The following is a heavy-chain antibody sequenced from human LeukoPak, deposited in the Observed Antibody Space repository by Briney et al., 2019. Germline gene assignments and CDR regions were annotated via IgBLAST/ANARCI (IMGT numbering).Heavy chain of an antibody. D-gene: IGHD3-10*01. J-gene: IGHJ4*02. CDR3: ARDPYGPSGYFDY. Sequence: SETLSLTCAVYGGSFSGYYWSWIRQPPGKGLEWIGEINHSGSTNYNPSLKSRVTISVDTSKNQFSLKLSSVTAADTALYYCARDPYGPSGYFDYWGQGTLVAVSS. CDR1: GGSFSGYY. V-gene: IGHV4-34*01. CDR2: INHSGST.